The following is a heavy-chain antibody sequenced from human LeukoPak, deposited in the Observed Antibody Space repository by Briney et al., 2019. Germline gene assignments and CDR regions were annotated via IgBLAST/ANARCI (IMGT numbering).Heavy chain of an antibody. Sequence: NPSETLSLTCTVSGGSISSSSYYWGWIRQPPGKGLEWIGSIYYSGSTYYNPSLKSRVTISVDTSKNQFSLKLSSVTAADTAVYYCARLRCCPNLEWFGFDYWGQGTLVTVSS. CDR1: GGSISSSSYY. D-gene: IGHD3-3*01. V-gene: IGHV4-39*01. CDR3: ARLRCCPNLEWFGFDY. CDR2: IYYSGST. J-gene: IGHJ4*02.